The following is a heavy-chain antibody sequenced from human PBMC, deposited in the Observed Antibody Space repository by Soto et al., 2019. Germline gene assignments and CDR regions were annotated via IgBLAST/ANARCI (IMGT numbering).Heavy chain of an antibody. CDR3: ARRRGFPYYYGMDV. Sequence: QLQLQESGLGLVKPSQTLSLTCAVSCGSISSGGYSWSWIRQPPGKGLEWIGYIYHSGSTYYNPSLKSRVTLSVDRSKHQFALTLSAVTAADTAVYYCARRRGFPYYYGMDVWGQGTTVTVSS. D-gene: IGHD5-12*01. V-gene: IGHV4-30-2*01. J-gene: IGHJ6*02. CDR2: IYHSGST. CDR1: CGSISSGGYS.